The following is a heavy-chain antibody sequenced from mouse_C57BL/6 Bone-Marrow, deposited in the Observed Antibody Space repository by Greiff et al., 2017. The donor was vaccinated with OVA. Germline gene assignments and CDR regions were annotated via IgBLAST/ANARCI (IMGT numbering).Heavy chain of an antibody. J-gene: IGHJ2*01. CDR3: ARDGGGLLYFDY. CDR1: GFTFSDYY. D-gene: IGHD2-3*01. Sequence: VKLMESEGGLVQPGSSMKLSCTASGFTFSDYYMAWVRQVPEKGLEWVANINYDGSSTYYLDSLKSRFIISRDNAKNILYLQMSSLKSEDTATYYCARDGGGLLYFDYWGQGTTLTVSS. V-gene: IGHV5-16*01. CDR2: INYDGSST.